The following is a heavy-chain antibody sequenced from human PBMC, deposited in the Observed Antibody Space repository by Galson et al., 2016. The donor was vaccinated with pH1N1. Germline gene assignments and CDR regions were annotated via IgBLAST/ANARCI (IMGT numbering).Heavy chain of an antibody. V-gene: IGHV3-48*04. CDR1: TFTFSRHG. D-gene: IGHD3-3*01. CDR3: VRDDYESWSGYDAFDI. J-gene: IGHJ3*02. CDR2: ISSSSTRV. Sequence: SLRLSCAASTFTFSRHGMNWVRQAPGKGLEWISYISSSSTRVFYADSVKGRFTISRDNAKNSLYLQMKSLRAEDTAVYYCVRDDYESWSGYDAFDIWDPGTMVTVSS.